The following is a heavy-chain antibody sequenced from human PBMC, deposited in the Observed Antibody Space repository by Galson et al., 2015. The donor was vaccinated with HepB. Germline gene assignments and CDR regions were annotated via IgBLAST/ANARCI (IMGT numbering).Heavy chain of an antibody. CDR2: IISSSSTI. CDR3: ARDCPHGGSSSL. V-gene: IGHV3-48*01. Sequence: SLRLSCAASGFTFSSYSMNWVRQAPGKGLEWVSYIISSSSTIYYADSVKGRFTISRDNAKNSLYLQMNSLRAEDTAVYYCARDCPHGGSSSLWGQGTLVTVSS. J-gene: IGHJ4*02. D-gene: IGHD6-6*01. CDR1: GFTFSSYS.